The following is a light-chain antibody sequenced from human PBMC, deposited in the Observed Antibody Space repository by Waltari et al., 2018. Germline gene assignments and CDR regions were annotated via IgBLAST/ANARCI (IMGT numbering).Light chain of an antibody. CDR2: GAY. J-gene: IGKJ1*01. CDR1: QSVNTY. V-gene: IGKV3-20*01. CDR3: QHHVRLPAT. Sequence: IVLTQSPGTLSLSPGERATLSCRASQSVNTYLAWYQQKPDQAPRLRIYGAYTRAAGIPDRFSGSGSGTDFSLTISRLEAEDFAVYYCQHHVRLPATFGQGTKVEIK.